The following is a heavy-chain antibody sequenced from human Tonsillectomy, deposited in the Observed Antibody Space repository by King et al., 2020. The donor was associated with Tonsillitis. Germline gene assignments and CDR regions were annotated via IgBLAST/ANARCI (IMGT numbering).Heavy chain of an antibody. D-gene: IGHD2-15*01. CDR1: GYSFTSYW. J-gene: IGHJ2*01. CDR3: ARPVGYCSGGSCYPPSSAYWYFDL. CDR2: IYPGDSDT. V-gene: IGHV5-51*03. Sequence: VQLVESGAEVKKPGESQKISCKGSGYSFTSYWIGWVRQMPGKGLEWVGIIYPGDSDTRYSPSFQGQVTFSADKSISTAHLQWSSLKASDTAMYYCARPVGYCSGGSCYPPSSAYWYFDLWGRGTLVTVSS.